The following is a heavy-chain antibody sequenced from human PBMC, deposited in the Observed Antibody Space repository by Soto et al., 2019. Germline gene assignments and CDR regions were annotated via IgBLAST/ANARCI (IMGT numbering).Heavy chain of an antibody. CDR1: GGSFSGYY. D-gene: IGHD3-3*01. CDR2: INHSGST. Sequence: LSLTCAVYGGSFSGYYWSWIRQPPGKGLEWIGEINHSGSTNYNPSLKSRVTISVDTSKNQFSLKLSSVTAADTAVYYCARGGPGDFWSGYLNYYYYYGMDVWGQGTTVTVSS. V-gene: IGHV4-34*01. J-gene: IGHJ6*02. CDR3: ARGGPGDFWSGYLNYYYYYGMDV.